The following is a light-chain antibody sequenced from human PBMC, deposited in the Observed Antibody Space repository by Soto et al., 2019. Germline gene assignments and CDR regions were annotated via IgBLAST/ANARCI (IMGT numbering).Light chain of an antibody. V-gene: IGLV2-11*01. Sequence: QSALTQPRSVSGSPGQSVTISCSGTSSDVGGYNYVSWYQQYPGKAPKLMIYDVSKRPSGVPDRFSGSKSGNTASLTITGLQAEDEADYYRCSYAGRYTYVFGTGTKVTVL. J-gene: IGLJ1*01. CDR3: CSYAGRYTYV. CDR2: DVS. CDR1: SSDVGGYNY.